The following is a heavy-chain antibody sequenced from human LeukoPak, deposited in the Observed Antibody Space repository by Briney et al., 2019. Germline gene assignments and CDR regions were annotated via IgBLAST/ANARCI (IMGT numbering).Heavy chain of an antibody. CDR2: IWYDGSNR. CDR3: AKDSLD. V-gene: IGHV3-33*06. CDR1: GFTFSSYA. Sequence: PGRSLRLSCAASGFTFSSYAMHWVRQAPGQGLEWVAVIWYDGSNRDYADSVKGRFTISRDNSKNTVNLQMNSLRAEDTAVYYCAKDSLDWGQGTLVTVSS. J-gene: IGHJ4*02.